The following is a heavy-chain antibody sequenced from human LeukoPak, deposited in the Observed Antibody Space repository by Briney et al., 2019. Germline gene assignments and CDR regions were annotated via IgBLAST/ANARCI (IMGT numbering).Heavy chain of an antibody. J-gene: IGHJ4*02. CDR1: GDSISTSNSY. Sequence: SGTLSLTCTVSGDSISTSNSYWGWIRQPAGKGLEWIGRIYTSGSTNYNPSLKSRVTMSVDTSKNQFSLKLSSVTAADTAVYYCARSSDYGDYAFDYWGQGTLVTVSS. V-gene: IGHV4-61*02. CDR3: ARSSDYGDYAFDY. CDR2: IYTSGST. D-gene: IGHD4-17*01.